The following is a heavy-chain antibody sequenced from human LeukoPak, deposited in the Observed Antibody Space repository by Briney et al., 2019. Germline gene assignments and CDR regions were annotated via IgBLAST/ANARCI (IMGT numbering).Heavy chain of an antibody. CDR2: ISWNSGSI. D-gene: IGHD2-21*02. Sequence: GRSLRLSCAASGFTFDVYAMHWVRQAPGKGLEWVSGISWNSGSIDYADSVKGRFTISRDNTKNSLYLQMNSLRAEDTALYYCAKDSRLRAFDYWGQGTLVTVSS. CDR3: AKDSRLRAFDY. V-gene: IGHV3-9*01. CDR1: GFTFDVYA. J-gene: IGHJ4*02.